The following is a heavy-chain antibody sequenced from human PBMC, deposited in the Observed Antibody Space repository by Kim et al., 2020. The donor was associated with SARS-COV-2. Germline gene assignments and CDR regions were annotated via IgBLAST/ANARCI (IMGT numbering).Heavy chain of an antibody. V-gene: IGHV4-39*01. D-gene: IGHD6-19*01. J-gene: IGHJ4*02. CDR3: ARHRMAVAGTETFDY. Sequence: PPLTSGVTISDETSKNQFSLQLSSVTAADTAVYYCARHRMAVAGTETFDYWGQGTLVTVSS.